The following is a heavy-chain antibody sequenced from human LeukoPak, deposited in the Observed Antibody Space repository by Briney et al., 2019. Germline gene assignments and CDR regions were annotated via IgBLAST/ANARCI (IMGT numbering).Heavy chain of an antibody. D-gene: IGHD3-3*01. Sequence: GGSLELSGEAPGLTSVNAGMSWVGKVQGRGLEWVGGIKSKTDGGTTDYAAPVKGRFTISRDDSKNTLYLQMNSLKTEDTAVYYCTTERFLEWLLRAEYFQHWGQGTLVTVSS. CDR3: TTERFLEWLLRAEYFQH. CDR2: IKSKTDGGTT. CDR1: GLTSVNAG. J-gene: IGHJ1*01. V-gene: IGHV3-15*01.